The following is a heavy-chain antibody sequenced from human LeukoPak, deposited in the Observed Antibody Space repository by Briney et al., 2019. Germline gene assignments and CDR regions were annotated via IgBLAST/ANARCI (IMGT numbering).Heavy chain of an antibody. J-gene: IGHJ4*02. CDR1: GFTFSSYA. D-gene: IGHD4-11*01. CDR3: ADSNYWYPVDY. Sequence: GGSLRLSCAAAGFTFSSYAMRWVRQAPGKGLEWVSSITGSGDSTYYADSVKGRFTISRDNSKNTLYLQMNSLRAEDTAVYYCADSNYWYPVDYWGQGTLVTVSS. V-gene: IGHV3-23*01. CDR2: ITGSGDST.